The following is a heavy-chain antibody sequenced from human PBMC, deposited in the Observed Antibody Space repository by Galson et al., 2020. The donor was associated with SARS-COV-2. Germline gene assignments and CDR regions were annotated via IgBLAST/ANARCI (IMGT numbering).Heavy chain of an antibody. V-gene: IGHV3-30*02. D-gene: IGHD6-13*01. CDR1: GFTFSSYG. CDR2: IRYDGSNK. J-gene: IGHJ6*02. Sequence: GGSLRLSCAASGFTFSSYGMHWVRQAPGKGLEWVAFIRYDGSNKYYADSVKGRFTISRDNSKNTLYLQMNSLRAEDTAVYYCAKDAQIAAAGYYYYGMDVWGQGTTVTVSS. CDR3: AKDAQIAAAGYYYYGMDV.